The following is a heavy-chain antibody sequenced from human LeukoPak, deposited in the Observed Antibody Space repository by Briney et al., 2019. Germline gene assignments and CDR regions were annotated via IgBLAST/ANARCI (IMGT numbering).Heavy chain of an antibody. V-gene: IGHV3-64*02. CDR3: ARGSGRYHDY. CDR2: INTNGDHT. Sequence: RGSLRLSCAASGFTFSSYPMHWVRQAPGKGLECVSAINTNGDHTYYADSVKGRFTISRDNSKNTLYLQMGSLRVEDMAVYYCARGSGRYHDYWGQGSLVTVSS. D-gene: IGHD1-26*01. J-gene: IGHJ4*02. CDR1: GFTFSSYP.